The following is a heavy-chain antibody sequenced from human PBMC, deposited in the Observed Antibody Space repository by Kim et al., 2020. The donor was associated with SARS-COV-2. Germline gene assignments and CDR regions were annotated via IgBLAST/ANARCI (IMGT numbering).Heavy chain of an antibody. V-gene: IGHV1-8*01. CDR1: GYTFTSYD. D-gene: IGHD3-3*01. J-gene: IGHJ5*02. CDR2: MNPNSGNR. CDR3: ARGLHYDFWSGYSWFDP. Sequence: ASVKVSCKASGYTFTSYDINWVRQATGQGLEWMGWMNPNSGNRGYAQKFQGRVTMTRNTSISTAYMELSSLRSEDTAVYYCARGLHYDFWSGYSWFDPWGQGTLVTVSS.